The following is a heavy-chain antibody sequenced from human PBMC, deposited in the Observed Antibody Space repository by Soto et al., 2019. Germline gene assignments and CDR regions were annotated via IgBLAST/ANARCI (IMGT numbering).Heavy chain of an antibody. V-gene: IGHV3-23*01. D-gene: IGHD6-6*01. CDR1: GFTFSSYA. J-gene: IGHJ4*02. CDR2: ISGSDDST. Sequence: EVQLLESGGGLVQPGESLRLSCAASGFTFSSYAMSWVRQAPGKGLEWVSVISGSDDSTYYADSVKGRFTISRDNSKNTLYLQMNSLRAEDTAVYYCAKRSSSSTFDYWGQGTLGIVSS. CDR3: AKRSSSSTFDY.